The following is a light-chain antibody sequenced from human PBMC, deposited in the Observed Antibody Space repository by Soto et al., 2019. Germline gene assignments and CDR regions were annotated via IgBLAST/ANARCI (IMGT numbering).Light chain of an antibody. V-gene: IGKV3-11*01. Sequence: EIVLTQSPATLSLSPGERATFSCRASQSVSSYLAWFQQKPGQAPRLLIYDASTRATGIAARFSGSGSRTDCTLPISSLDPEDFAVYYCQQHNNWPPSITFGQGTRLEIK. J-gene: IGKJ5*01. CDR2: DAS. CDR3: QQHNNWPPSIT. CDR1: QSVSSY.